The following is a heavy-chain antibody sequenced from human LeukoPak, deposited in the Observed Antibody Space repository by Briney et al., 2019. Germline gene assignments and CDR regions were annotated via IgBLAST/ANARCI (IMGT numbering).Heavy chain of an antibody. Sequence: SETLSLTCTVSGGSISSYYWSWIRQPPGKGLEWIGYIYYSGSTNYNPSLKSRVTISVDTSKSQFSLKLSSVTAADTAVYYCARDPGYNPYGMDVWGQGTTVTVSS. J-gene: IGHJ6*02. D-gene: IGHD5-24*01. CDR1: GGSISSYY. V-gene: IGHV4-59*01. CDR2: IYYSGST. CDR3: ARDPGYNPYGMDV.